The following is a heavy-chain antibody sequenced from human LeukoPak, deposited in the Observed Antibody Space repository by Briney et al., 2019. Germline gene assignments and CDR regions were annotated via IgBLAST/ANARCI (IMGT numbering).Heavy chain of an antibody. Sequence: SETLSLTCIVPGSSISSSNYYWAWIRQPPGKGLEWIGTFYSGGSAYYNPSLTSRVSISKDTSGNQFSLRLYSVTAADTAVYYCARKQGGTMYDVWGQGTQVTVSS. J-gene: IGHJ4*02. D-gene: IGHD1-7*01. CDR1: GSSISSSNYY. CDR3: ARKQGGTMYDV. CDR2: FYSGGSA. V-gene: IGHV4-39*07.